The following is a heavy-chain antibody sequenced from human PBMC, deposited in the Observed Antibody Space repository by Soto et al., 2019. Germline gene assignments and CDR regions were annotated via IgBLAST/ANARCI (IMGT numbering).Heavy chain of an antibody. Sequence: GASVKVSCKASGGTFSSYAISWVRQAPGQGLEWMGGIIPIFGTANYAQKFQGRVTITADESTSTAYMELSSLRSEDTAVYYCARDLGMAIPAHYYYGMDVWGQGTTVTVSS. V-gene: IGHV1-69*13. CDR3: ARDLGMAIPAHYYYGMDV. D-gene: IGHD2-21*01. CDR1: GGTFSSYA. CDR2: IIPIFGTA. J-gene: IGHJ6*02.